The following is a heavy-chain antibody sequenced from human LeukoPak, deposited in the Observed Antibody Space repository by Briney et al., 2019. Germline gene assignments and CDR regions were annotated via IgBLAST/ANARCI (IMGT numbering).Heavy chain of an antibody. V-gene: IGHV4-59*12. D-gene: IGHD3-3*01. Sequence: PSETLSLTCTVSGGSISGYHWSWIRQPPGKGLEWIGYIYYSGSTNYNPSLKSRVTISVDTSKNQFSLKLSSVTAADTAVYYCARFAHYDFWSGTGMDVWGQGTTVTVSS. CDR1: GGSISGYH. CDR3: ARFAHYDFWSGTGMDV. J-gene: IGHJ6*02. CDR2: IYYSGST.